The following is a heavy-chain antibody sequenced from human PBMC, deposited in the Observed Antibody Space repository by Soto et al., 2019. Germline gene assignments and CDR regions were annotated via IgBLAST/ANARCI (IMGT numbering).Heavy chain of an antibody. Sequence: GGSLRLSCAASGFAFSSYAMSWVRQAPGKGLEWVSAISGSGGSTYYADSVKGRFTISRDNSKNTLYLQMNSLRAEDTAVYYCAKELCSSGWCWSFDYWGQGTLVTVSS. CDR3: AKELCSSGWCWSFDY. V-gene: IGHV3-23*01. D-gene: IGHD6-19*01. CDR1: GFAFSSYA. CDR2: ISGSGGST. J-gene: IGHJ4*02.